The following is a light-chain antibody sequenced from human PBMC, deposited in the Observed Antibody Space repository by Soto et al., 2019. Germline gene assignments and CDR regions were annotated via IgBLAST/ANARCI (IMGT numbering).Light chain of an antibody. CDR3: QQYNNWPLT. V-gene: IGKV3-15*01. Sequence: EIVMTQSPATLSLSSGESATRXXRASLSVSSDLAWYRQKPGQAPRLXIYRAFTRATGIPARFSGSGVGTDFTLTISSLQSEDFAVYYCQQYNNWPLTFGGGTKVDIK. CDR1: LSVSSD. CDR2: RAF. J-gene: IGKJ4*01.